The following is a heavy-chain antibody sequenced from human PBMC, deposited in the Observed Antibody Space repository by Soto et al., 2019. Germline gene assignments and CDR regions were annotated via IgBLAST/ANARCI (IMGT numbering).Heavy chain of an antibody. CDR2: TYYRSRFFS. V-gene: IGHV6-1*01. J-gene: IGHJ5*02. CDR3: VRDRYSSSGWFEP. CDR1: GDSVSSYSAA. D-gene: IGHD3-10*01. Sequence: PSQTLSLTCAISGDSVSSYSAAWNWIRQSPSGVLEWLGRTYYRSRFFSDYAESVKSRIIINPDTSKNQFSLQLKSVTPEDTAVYYCVRDRYSSSGWFEPWGQGTTVTVSS.